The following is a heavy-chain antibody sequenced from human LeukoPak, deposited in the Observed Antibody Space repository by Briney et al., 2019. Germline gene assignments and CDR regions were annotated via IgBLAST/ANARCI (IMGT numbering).Heavy chain of an antibody. J-gene: IGHJ4*02. CDR2: ISGSGGST. D-gene: IGHD4-17*01. CDR3: AKESVSYGDSEH. CDR1: GFTFSSYA. Sequence: GGSLRLSCAASGFTFSSYAMSWVRQAPGKGLEWVSAISGSGGSTYYADSVKGRFIISRDNSKKTVYMQMNSLRVGDTAVYFCAKESVSYGDSEHWGQGTLVAVSS. V-gene: IGHV3-23*01.